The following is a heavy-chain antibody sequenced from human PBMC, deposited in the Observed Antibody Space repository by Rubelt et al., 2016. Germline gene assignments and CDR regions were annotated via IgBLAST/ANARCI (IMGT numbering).Heavy chain of an antibody. V-gene: IGHV4-34*01. CDR3: ARDFGSSTSCYYGVCYYGMDV. D-gene: IGHD2-2*01. CDR1: GGSFSGYY. CDR2: INHSGRT. Sequence: QVQLQQWGAGLLKPSETLSLTCAVYGGSFSGYYWSWIRQPPGKGLEWIGEINHSGRTNYNPSLKSRVTISVDTSKNQFSLKLSSVTAADTAVYYCARDFGSSTSCYYGVCYYGMDVWGQGTTVTVSS. J-gene: IGHJ6*02.